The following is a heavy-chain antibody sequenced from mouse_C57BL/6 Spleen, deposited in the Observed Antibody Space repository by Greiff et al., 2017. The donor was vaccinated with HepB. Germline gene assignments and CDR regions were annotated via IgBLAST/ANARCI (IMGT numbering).Heavy chain of an antibody. CDR2: ICIGSGYT. CDR1: GYTFTSYG. V-gene: IGHV1-58*01. D-gene: IGHD1-1*02. CDR3: ARKDGGSYGFDY. Sequence: EVQLQESGAELVRPGSSVKMSCKTSGYTFTSYGINWVRQTPGQGLEWVGYICIGSGYTDYHEKLKGKATLTTDTSSSKAYMQLSSLTSEDTAIYVGARKDGGSYGFDYWGQGTLVTVSA. J-gene: IGHJ3*01.